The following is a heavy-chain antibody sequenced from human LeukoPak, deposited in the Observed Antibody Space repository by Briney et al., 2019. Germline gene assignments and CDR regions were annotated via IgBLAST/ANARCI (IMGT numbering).Heavy chain of an antibody. CDR1: GVSIRSYW. CDR2: IYTTGRT. D-gene: IGHD5-18*01. Sequence: SETLSLICDLSGVSIRSYWWSWVRKPAGKGLEWIGRIYTTGRTNYSPSFQSRVTMSIDMSTNQFSLTLSSVTASDTAVYYCARSGYTISAYHSDLWGQGAPVTVSS. CDR3: ARSGYTISAYHSDL. V-gene: IGHV4-4*07. J-gene: IGHJ4*02.